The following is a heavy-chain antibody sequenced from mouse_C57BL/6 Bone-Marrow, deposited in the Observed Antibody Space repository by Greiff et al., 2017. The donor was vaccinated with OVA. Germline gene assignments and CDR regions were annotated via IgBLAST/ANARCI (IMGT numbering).Heavy chain of an antibody. CDR3: ARIYGHRFDY. J-gene: IGHJ2*01. Sequence: EVMLVESGGGLVKPGGSLKLSCAASGFTFSSYTMSWVRQTPEKRLEWVATISGGGGNTYYPDSVKGRFTISRDNAKNTLYLQMSSLRSEDTALYYCARIYGHRFDYWGQGTTLTVSS. D-gene: IGHD1-1*02. CDR1: GFTFSSYT. CDR2: ISGGGGNT. V-gene: IGHV5-9*01.